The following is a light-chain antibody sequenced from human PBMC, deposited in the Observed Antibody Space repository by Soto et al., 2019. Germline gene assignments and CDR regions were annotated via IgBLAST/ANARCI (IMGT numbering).Light chain of an antibody. CDR2: AAS. Sequence: DIQMTQSPSSLSASVGDRVTITCRASQGISSYLNWYQQKPGKAPKLLIYAASSLQSGVPSRFSGSGSGTDFTLTISSLQPEDFATYYCQQSYSTSTTFGGGTKVEIK. V-gene: IGKV1-39*01. CDR1: QGISSY. CDR3: QQSYSTSTT. J-gene: IGKJ4*01.